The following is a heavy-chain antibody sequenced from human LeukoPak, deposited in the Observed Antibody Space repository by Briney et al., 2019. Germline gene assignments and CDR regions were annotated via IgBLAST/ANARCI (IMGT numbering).Heavy chain of an antibody. CDR2: IYPGDSDT. D-gene: IGHD1-26*01. CDR3: AMTFSGSYYGPTNNWFDP. J-gene: IGHJ5*02. V-gene: IGHV5-51*01. CDR1: GYSFTSYW. Sequence: HGESLKISCKGSGYSFTSYWIGWVRQMPGKGLEWMGIIYPGDSDTRYSPSFQGQVTISADKSISTAYPQWSSLKASDTAMYYCAMTFSGSYYGPTNNWFDPWGQGTLVTVSS.